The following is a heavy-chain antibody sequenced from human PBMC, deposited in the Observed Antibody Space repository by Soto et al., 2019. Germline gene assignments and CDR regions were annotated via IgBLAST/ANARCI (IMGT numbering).Heavy chain of an antibody. D-gene: IGHD3-3*01. CDR1: GYTVTTHY. V-gene: IGHV1-46*01. Sequence: QVQLVQSGAEVKKPGASVEISCTASGYTVTTHYMHWVRQAPGRGLEWMGAINPGSGAAKYTQTFQARVTMTRDTSTNTVYMEMSALRSEDTAVFYCARGGEVGVAGSAAFDMWGQGTMVTVSS. CDR3: ARGGEVGVAGSAAFDM. CDR2: INPGSGAA. J-gene: IGHJ3*02.